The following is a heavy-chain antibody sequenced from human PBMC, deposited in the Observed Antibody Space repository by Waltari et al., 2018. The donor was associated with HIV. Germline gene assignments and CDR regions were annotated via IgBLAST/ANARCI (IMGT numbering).Heavy chain of an antibody. Sequence: EVQLLESGGGLVQPGESLRLSCLVSGYTFTNYAISWVRQAPGKVLEWVSAVTNTGDITYYADSVRGRFTISRDKPRNTVYLQMNSLRAEDTAIYYCAKGRIVVVPGAASFDLWGQGTLVTVSS. D-gene: IGHD2-2*01. V-gene: IGHV3-23*01. CDR1: GYTFTNYA. CDR2: VTNTGDIT. CDR3: AKGRIVVVPGAASFDL. J-gene: IGHJ4*02.